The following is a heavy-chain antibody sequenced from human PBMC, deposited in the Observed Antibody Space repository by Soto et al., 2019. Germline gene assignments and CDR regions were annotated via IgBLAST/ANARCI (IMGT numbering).Heavy chain of an antibody. Sequence: QVQLQESGPGLVKPSGTLSLTCAVSSGSISSYNWWSWVPQPPGKGLEWIGEIYHSGSTHYNPSLKSRVTISVDKSKNQFSLRLSSVTAADTAVYYCARRDRPGIAVSGGFDYWGQGTLVTVSS. V-gene: IGHV4-4*02. CDR3: ARRDRPGIAVSGGFDY. CDR2: IYHSGST. CDR1: SGSISSYNW. J-gene: IGHJ4*02. D-gene: IGHD6-19*01.